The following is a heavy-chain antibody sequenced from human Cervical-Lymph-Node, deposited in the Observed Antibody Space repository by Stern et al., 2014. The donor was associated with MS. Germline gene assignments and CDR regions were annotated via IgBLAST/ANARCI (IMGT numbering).Heavy chain of an antibody. Sequence: QLVESGGGVVQPGRSLRLSCAASGFTFSGYAMHWVRQAPGKGLEWVAVISYDGRNKYYADSVKGRFTISRDNSKNTVFLQMNSLRAEDTAVYYCARDLDRSETVTFDYWGQGTLVTVSS. D-gene: IGHD3-22*01. CDR1: GFTFSGYA. V-gene: IGHV3-30*04. CDR2: ISYDGRNK. J-gene: IGHJ4*02. CDR3: ARDLDRSETVTFDY.